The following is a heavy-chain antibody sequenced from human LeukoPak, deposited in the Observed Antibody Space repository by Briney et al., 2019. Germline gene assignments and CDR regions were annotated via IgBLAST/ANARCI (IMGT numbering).Heavy chain of an antibody. J-gene: IGHJ3*02. CDR2: ILVGSGNT. D-gene: IGHD1-26*01. CDR1: GFTFTSSG. CDR3: AARGSYSSNDAFDI. Sequence: SVKVSCKASGFTFTSSGMKWVRQARGQGREWIGWILVGSGNTNYAQKFQERVTITRDMSTSTAYMELSSLRSEDTAVYYCAARGSYSSNDAFDIWGQGTMVTVSS. V-gene: IGHV1-58*02.